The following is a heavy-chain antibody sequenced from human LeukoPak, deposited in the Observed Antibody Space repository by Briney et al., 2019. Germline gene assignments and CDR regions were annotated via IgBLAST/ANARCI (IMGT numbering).Heavy chain of an antibody. D-gene: IGHD5-18*01. Sequence: GASVKVSCKASGYTFTSYGISWVRQAPGQGLEWMGWISAYNGNTNYAQKLQGRVTMTTDTSTSTAYMELRSLRSDDTAVYYCASYSHSYGYDWFDPWGQGTLVTVSS. CDR2: ISAYNGNT. CDR3: ASYSHSYGYDWFDP. V-gene: IGHV1-18*01. J-gene: IGHJ5*02. CDR1: GYTFTSYG.